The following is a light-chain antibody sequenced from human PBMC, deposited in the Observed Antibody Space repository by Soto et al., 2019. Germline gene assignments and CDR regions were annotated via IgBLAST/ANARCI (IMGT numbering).Light chain of an antibody. CDR3: QQANSFPQT. CDR1: QDISTW. J-gene: IGKJ4*01. Sequence: DIQMTQSPSSVSAAVGDRVTITCRASQDISTWLAWYQQKPGKAPKLLIYAASFLQSGVPSRFGGSGSGTDFSLTISRLQPEDFATYYCQQANSFPQTFGGGTKLEIK. CDR2: AAS. V-gene: IGKV1-12*01.